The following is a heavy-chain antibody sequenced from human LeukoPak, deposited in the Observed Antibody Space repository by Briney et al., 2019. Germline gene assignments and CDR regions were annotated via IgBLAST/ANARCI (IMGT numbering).Heavy chain of an antibody. Sequence: SVKVSCKASGGTFSSYTISWVRQAPGQGLEWMGRIIPILGIANYAQKFQGRVTITADDSTSTAYMELNSLRSEDSAVYYCARAIVAVTTPNGAFDIWGQGTMVTVSS. CDR1: GGTFSSYT. V-gene: IGHV1-69*02. D-gene: IGHD4-11*01. CDR3: ARAIVAVTTPNGAFDI. J-gene: IGHJ3*02. CDR2: IIPILGIA.